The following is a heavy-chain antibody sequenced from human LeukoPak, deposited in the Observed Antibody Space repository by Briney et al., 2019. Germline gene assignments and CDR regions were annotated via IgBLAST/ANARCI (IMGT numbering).Heavy chain of an antibody. J-gene: IGHJ4*02. CDR3: ARQLGADYDFLTGPYYFDY. D-gene: IGHD3-9*01. CDR2: INGDGSST. Sequence: PGGSLKLSCAASGFTFSSYWMHWVRQAPGKGLVWVSRINGDGSSTAYADSVKGRFTISRDNAKNTLYLQMNSLSAEDTAVYYCARQLGADYDFLTGPYYFDYWGQGTLVTVSS. CDR1: GFTFSSYW. V-gene: IGHV3-74*01.